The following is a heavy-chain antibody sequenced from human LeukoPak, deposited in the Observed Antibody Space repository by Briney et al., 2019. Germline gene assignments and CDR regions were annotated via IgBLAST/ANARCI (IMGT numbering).Heavy chain of an antibody. J-gene: IGHJ4*02. Sequence: GASVKVSCKASGGTFSSYAISWVRQAPGQGLEWMGWINPNSGGTNYAQKFQGRVTMTRDTSISTAYMELSRLRSDDTAVYYCARARDYYDSSGPIDYWGQGTLVTVSS. CDR3: ARARDYYDSSGPIDY. D-gene: IGHD3-22*01. V-gene: IGHV1-2*02. CDR1: GGTFSSYA. CDR2: INPNSGGT.